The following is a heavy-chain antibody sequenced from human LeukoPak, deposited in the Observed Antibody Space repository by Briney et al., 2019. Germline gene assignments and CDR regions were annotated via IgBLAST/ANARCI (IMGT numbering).Heavy chain of an antibody. Sequence: ASETLSLTCSVSSVSITSYYWTWIRQPPGKGLEWIGYIYHSGNTKYNPSLKGRVTMSIDTSKNQFFLNVKSVTAADTAVYYCASEVADGYWGQGTLVIVS. V-gene: IGHV4-59*01. J-gene: IGHJ4*02. D-gene: IGHD2-21*01. CDR1: SVSITSYY. CDR2: IYHSGNT. CDR3: ASEVADGY.